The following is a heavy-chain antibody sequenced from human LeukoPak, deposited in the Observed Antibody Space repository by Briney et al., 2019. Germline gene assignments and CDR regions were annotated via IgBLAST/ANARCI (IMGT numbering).Heavy chain of an antibody. V-gene: IGHV3-23*01. Sequence: GGSLRLSCAASGFTFSSYAMSWVRQAPGKGLEWVSAISGSGGSTYYADSVKGRFTISRDNSKNTLYLQMNSLRAEDTAVYYCAKEAGLRYFDWLLFPIDYWGQGTLVTVSS. J-gene: IGHJ4*02. CDR3: AKEAGLRYFDWLLFPIDY. D-gene: IGHD3-9*01. CDR1: GFTFSSYA. CDR2: ISGSGGST.